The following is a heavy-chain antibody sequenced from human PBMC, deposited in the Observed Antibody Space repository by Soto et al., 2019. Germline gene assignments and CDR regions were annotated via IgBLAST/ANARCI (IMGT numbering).Heavy chain of an antibody. CDR2: ISAYNGNT. CDR1: GYTFTSYG. D-gene: IGHD5-12*01. Sequence: QVQLVQSGAEVKKPGASVKVSCKASGYTFTSYGISWVRQAPGQGLEWMGWISAYNGNTNYAQKLQGRVTMTTDTSTSTAYMELRSLRSDDTAVYYCARDLDIVATRRAAGYYYYGMDVWGQGTTVTVSS. V-gene: IGHV1-18*01. J-gene: IGHJ6*02. CDR3: ARDLDIVATRRAAGYYYYGMDV.